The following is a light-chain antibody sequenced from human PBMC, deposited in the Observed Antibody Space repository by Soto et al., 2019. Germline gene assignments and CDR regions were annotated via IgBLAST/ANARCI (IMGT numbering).Light chain of an antibody. CDR2: GAS. CDR3: QQCNNWPLYT. V-gene: IGKV3-15*01. Sequence: EIVMTQSPATLSVSPGERATLSCRPSQSVSSNLAWYQQKPGQAPRLIIYGASTRATGIPARFSGSGSGTEFTLTISSLQSEDFAVYYCQQCNNWPLYTFGQGTKLEIK. J-gene: IGKJ2*01. CDR1: QSVSSN.